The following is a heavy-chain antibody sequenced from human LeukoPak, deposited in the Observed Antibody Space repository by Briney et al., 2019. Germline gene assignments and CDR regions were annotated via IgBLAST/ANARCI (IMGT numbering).Heavy chain of an antibody. J-gene: IGHJ6*04. D-gene: IGHD6-13*01. CDR1: GYTFTSYD. Sequence: ASVKVSCKASGYTFTSYDINWVRQATGQGLEWMGWMNPNSGNTGSAQKFQGSVTMTRNTSTATAYMELSSLKSEDTAVYYCATREPNRHAIAAAGTVDVWGKGTTVTVSS. CDR3: ATREPNRHAIAAAGTVDV. V-gene: IGHV1-8*01. CDR2: MNPNSGNT.